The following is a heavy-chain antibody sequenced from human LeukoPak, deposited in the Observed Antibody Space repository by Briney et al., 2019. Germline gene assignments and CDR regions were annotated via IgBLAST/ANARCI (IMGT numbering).Heavy chain of an antibody. CDR3: ARDRGYYDSSGYYYMDY. D-gene: IGHD3-22*01. CDR1: GGTFSSYA. CDR2: IIPIFGTA. Sequence: ASVKVSCKASGGTFSSYAISWVRQAPGQGLEWMGGIIPIFGTANYAQKFQGRVTITTDESTSTAYMELSSLRSEDTAVYYCARDRGYYDSSGYYYMDYWGQGTLVTVSS. V-gene: IGHV1-69*05. J-gene: IGHJ4*02.